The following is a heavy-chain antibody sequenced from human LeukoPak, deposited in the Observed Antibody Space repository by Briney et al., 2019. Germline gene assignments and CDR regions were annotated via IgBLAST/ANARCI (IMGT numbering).Heavy chain of an antibody. CDR3: ARGRLGSGYFEEYYFDY. CDR1: GYTFTSYD. J-gene: IGHJ4*02. Sequence: GASVKVSCKASGYTFTSYDINWVRQATGQGLEWMGWMNPNSGNTGYAQKFQGRVTMTRNTSIRTAYMELSSLRSEDTAVYYCARGRLGSGYFEEYYFDYWGQGTLVTVSS. V-gene: IGHV1-8*01. D-gene: IGHD5-12*01. CDR2: MNPNSGNT.